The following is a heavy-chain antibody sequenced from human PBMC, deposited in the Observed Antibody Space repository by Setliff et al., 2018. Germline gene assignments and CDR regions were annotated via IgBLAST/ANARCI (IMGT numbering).Heavy chain of an antibody. D-gene: IGHD3-10*01. V-gene: IGHV1-8*03. CDR2: MNPNSGNT. J-gene: IGHJ5*02. CDR3: VGVLRDYYGSGSYYNWFDP. Sequence: ASVKVSCKASGYTFTSYDINWVRQATGQGLEWMGWMNPNSGNTGYAQKFQGRVTITRNASISTAYMELSSLRSEDTAVYFCVGVLRDYYGSGSYYNWFDPWGQGTLVTVSS. CDR1: GYTFTSYD.